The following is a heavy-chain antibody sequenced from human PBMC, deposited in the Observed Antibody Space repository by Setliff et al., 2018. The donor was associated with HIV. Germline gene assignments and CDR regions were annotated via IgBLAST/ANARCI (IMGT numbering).Heavy chain of an antibody. CDR1: GGTFSSYA. CDR2: IIPLHGIA. V-gene: IGHV1-69*10. CDR3: ARTEYFDFWSGPRGFDP. J-gene: IGHJ5*02. D-gene: IGHD3-3*01. Sequence: SVKVSCKASGGTFSSYAITWVRQAPGQGLEWMGGIIPLHGIANYIQKFQGRVTITADKSTTTAYMELSSLRSEDTAVYYCARTEYFDFWSGPRGFDPWGQGTLVTVSS.